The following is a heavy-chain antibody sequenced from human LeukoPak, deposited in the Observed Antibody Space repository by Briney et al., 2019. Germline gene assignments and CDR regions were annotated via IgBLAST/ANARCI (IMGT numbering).Heavy chain of an antibody. V-gene: IGHV4-34*01. CDR2: INHSGST. J-gene: IGHJ4*02. Sequence: SETLSLTCAVYGGSFSGYYWSWISQPPGKGLEWIGEINHSGSTNYNPSLKSRVTMSVDTSKNQFSLKLSSVTAADTAVYYCARGATTVTPAPFDYWGQGTLVTVSS. CDR1: GGSFSGYY. D-gene: IGHD4-17*01. CDR3: ARGATTVTPAPFDY.